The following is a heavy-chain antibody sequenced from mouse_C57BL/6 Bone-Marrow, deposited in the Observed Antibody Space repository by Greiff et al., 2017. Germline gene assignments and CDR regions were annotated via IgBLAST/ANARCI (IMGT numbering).Heavy chain of an antibody. CDR2: INPSTGGT. J-gene: IGHJ1*03. Sequence: VQLQQSGPELVKPGASVKISCKASGYSFTGYYMNWVKQSPEKSLEWIGEINPSTGGTTYNQKCKAKATLTVDKSSSTAYMQLKSLTSEDSAVYYCAREGVYYGSSYWYFDVWGTGTTVTVSS. V-gene: IGHV1-42*01. CDR1: GYSFTGYY. CDR3: AREGVYYGSSYWYFDV. D-gene: IGHD1-1*01.